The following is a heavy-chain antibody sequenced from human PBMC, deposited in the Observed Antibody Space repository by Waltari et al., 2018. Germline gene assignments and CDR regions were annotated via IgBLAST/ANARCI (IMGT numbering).Heavy chain of an antibody. CDR1: GYSISSGSY. CDR3: ARWPSSGGFDY. Sequence: QVQLQESGPGLVKPSETLSLTCTVSGYSISSGSYWGWIRQPPGKGLEWIGSIYHSGSTYYNPSLKSRVTISVDTSKNQFSLKLSSVTAADTAVYYCARWPSSGGFDYWGQGTLVTVSS. CDR2: IYHSGST. J-gene: IGHJ4*02. V-gene: IGHV4-38-2*02. D-gene: IGHD2-15*01.